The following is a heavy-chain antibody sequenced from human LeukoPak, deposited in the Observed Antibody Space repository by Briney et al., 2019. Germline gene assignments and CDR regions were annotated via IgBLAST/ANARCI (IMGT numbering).Heavy chain of an antibody. CDR2: IYWDDDK. J-gene: IGHJ4*02. V-gene: IGHV2-5*02. Sequence: KESGPTLVKPTQTLTLTCTFSGFSLSTSGVGVGWIRQPPGKALEWLAVIYWDDDKRYSPSLKSRLTITKDTSKNQVVLTMTNMDPVDTATYYCAHSPLDDYVWGSYRPTSFDYWGQGTLVTVSS. CDR3: AHSPLDDYVWGSYRPTSFDY. CDR1: GFSLSTSGVG. D-gene: IGHD3-16*02.